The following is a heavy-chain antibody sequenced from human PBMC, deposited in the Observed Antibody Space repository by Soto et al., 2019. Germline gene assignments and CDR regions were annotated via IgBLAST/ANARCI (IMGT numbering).Heavy chain of an antibody. CDR3: ASPDYYGSGSYWGSRSYYYYGMDV. V-gene: IGHV3-48*01. CDR1: GVTFSSYS. CDR2: ISSSSSTI. J-gene: IGHJ6*02. Sequence: PGGSMRLSYAASGVTFSSYSMNWIRQDPGKGLEWVSYISSSSSTIYYADSVKGRFTISRDNAKNSLYLQMNSLRAEDTAVYYCASPDYYGSGSYWGSRSYYYYGMDVWGQGTTVTVSS. D-gene: IGHD3-10*01.